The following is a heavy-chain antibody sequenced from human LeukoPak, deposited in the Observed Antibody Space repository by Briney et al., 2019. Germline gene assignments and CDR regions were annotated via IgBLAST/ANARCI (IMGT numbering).Heavy chain of an antibody. J-gene: IGHJ3*01. CDR2: INHSGST. CDR3: AKAPYLSSGS. V-gene: IGHV4-34*01. Sequence: PSETLSLTCAVYGGSFRDYYWSWIRQPPGKGLEWIGEINHSGSTNYNPSLKSRVTIPLDTPKNQFSLKLTSVTAADTAVYYCAKAPYLSSGSWGQGILVAVSS. CDR1: GGSFRDYY. D-gene: IGHD3-22*01.